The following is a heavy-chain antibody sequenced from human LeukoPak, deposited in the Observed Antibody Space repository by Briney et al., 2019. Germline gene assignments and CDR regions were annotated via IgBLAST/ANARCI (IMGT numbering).Heavy chain of an antibody. V-gene: IGHV4-39*01. Sequence: SETQSLTCTVFDDSISSSSYYWGWIRQPPGKGLEWLGSFYYSGGTYYNPSLKSRVTISVDTSNNQFSLKLSSVTATDTAVYYCARRSGFNWFDPWGQGALVTVSS. D-gene: IGHD3-3*01. CDR2: FYYSGGT. CDR3: ARRSGFNWFDP. CDR1: DDSISSSSYY. J-gene: IGHJ5*02.